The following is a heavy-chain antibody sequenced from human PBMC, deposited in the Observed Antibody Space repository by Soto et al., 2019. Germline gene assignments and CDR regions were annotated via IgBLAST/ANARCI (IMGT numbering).Heavy chain of an antibody. Sequence: QLQLQESGSGLVKPSQTLSLTCAVSGGSISSGGYSWSWIRQPPGKGLEWIGYIYHSGSTYYNPSLQSRVTISVDRSKNHFSLKLSSVTAADTAVYYCASSHAGAHITAAVHWGQGTLVTVSS. CDR1: GGSISSGGYS. CDR2: IYHSGST. V-gene: IGHV4-30-2*01. D-gene: IGHD6-13*01. J-gene: IGHJ4*02. CDR3: ASSHAGAHITAAVH.